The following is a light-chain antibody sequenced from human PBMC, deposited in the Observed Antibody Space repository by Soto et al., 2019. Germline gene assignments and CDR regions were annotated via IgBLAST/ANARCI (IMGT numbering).Light chain of an antibody. Sequence: EIVLTQSPGTLSLSPGERATLSCRASQSVNNNYLAWYQQKPGHAPRLLIYGASSRATGIPDRFSGSGSGTDFPLTISRLEPEDFAVYYCREYCSSHYTFGQGTKLENK. CDR3: REYCSSHYT. CDR2: GAS. J-gene: IGKJ2*01. CDR1: QSVNNNY. V-gene: IGKV3-20*01.